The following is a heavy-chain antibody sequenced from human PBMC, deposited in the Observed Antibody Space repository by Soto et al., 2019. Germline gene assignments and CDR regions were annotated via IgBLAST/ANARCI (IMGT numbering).Heavy chain of an antibody. Sequence: PGGSLRLSCAASGFPFSSYAMTWVRQTPGKGLEWVSGISGSGGITYYADSVKGRFTISRDNSNNTLFLQMHSLRADDTAVYYCAKSLSASPNYFFDHWGQGTLVTVSS. D-gene: IGHD1-1*01. CDR3: AKSLSASPNYFFDH. J-gene: IGHJ4*02. CDR1: GFPFSSYA. V-gene: IGHV3-23*01. CDR2: ISGSGGIT.